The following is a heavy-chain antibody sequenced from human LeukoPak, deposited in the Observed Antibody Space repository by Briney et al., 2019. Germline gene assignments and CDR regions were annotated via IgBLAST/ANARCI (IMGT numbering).Heavy chain of an antibody. Sequence: PSETLSLTCTVSGGSISSYYWSWIRQPAGKGLEWIGRIYSSGSTNYNPSLKSRVTMSVDTSKNQFSLKLSSVTAADTAVYYCARTYQYYDILTGYSNWFDPWGQGTLVTVSS. J-gene: IGHJ5*02. CDR3: ARTYQYYDILTGYSNWFDP. V-gene: IGHV4-4*07. D-gene: IGHD3-9*01. CDR2: IYSSGST. CDR1: GGSISSYY.